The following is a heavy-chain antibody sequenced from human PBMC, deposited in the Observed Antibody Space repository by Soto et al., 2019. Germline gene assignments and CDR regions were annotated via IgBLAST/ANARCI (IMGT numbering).Heavy chain of an antibody. V-gene: IGHV1-2*06. J-gene: IGHJ5*02. CDR2: INAHSGGT. CDR1: GFSFTGYY. Sequence: ASVKVSCKASGFSFTGYYIHWLRQAPGQGLEWMGRINAHSGGTEYAQKFQGRVTLTRDTSIATAYLTLTSLTSDDTALYYCAKDLTRQLADWLDPWGQGTQVTVSS. D-gene: IGHD6-6*01. CDR3: AKDLTRQLADWLDP.